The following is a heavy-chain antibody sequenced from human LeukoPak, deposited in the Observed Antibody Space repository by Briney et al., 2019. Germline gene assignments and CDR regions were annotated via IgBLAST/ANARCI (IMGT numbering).Heavy chain of an antibody. D-gene: IGHD2-2*02. CDR1: GYTFTSYD. V-gene: IGHV1-8*01. CDR3: ARGRGLYCSSTSCYTAHWFDP. Sequence: ASVKVSCKASGYTFTSYDINWVRQATGQGLEWMGWMNPNSGNTGYAQKFQGRVTMTRNTSISTAYMELSSLRSEDTAVYYCARGRGLYCSSTSCYTAHWFDPRGQGTLVTVSS. J-gene: IGHJ5*02. CDR2: MNPNSGNT.